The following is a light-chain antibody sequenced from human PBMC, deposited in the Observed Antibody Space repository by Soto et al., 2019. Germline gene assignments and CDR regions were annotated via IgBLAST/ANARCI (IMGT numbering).Light chain of an antibody. Sequence: QSALTQPASVSGSPGQSITISCTGTRSDVGGYNFVSWYQQYPGKAPKLMIYDVSNRPSGVSNRFSGSKSGNTASLTISGLQHEVEVDYLCRSYRSSSTGVFGTGTKLTVL. J-gene: IGLJ1*01. CDR1: RSDVGGYNF. CDR3: RSYRSSSTGV. CDR2: DVS. V-gene: IGLV2-14*01.